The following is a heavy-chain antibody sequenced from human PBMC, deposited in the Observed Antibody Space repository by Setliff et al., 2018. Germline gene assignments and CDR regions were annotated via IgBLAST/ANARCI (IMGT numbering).Heavy chain of an antibody. CDR2: IYYSGST. J-gene: IGHJ6*03. V-gene: IGHV4-59*04. Sequence: SETLSLTCSVSGASITSYYWSWIRQPPGVGLEWIGTIYYSGSTYYNPSLKSRVTISVDTSKNQFSLKLSSVTGADTAVYCCARMAVRVASRPSSPLEYYYYMDFWGKGATVTVSS. CDR3: ARMAVRVASRPSSPLEYYYYMDF. CDR1: GASITSYY. D-gene: IGHD6-6*01.